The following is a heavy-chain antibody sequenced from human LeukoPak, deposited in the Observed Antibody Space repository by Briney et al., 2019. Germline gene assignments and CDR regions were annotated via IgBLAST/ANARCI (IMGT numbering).Heavy chain of an antibody. J-gene: IGHJ4*02. V-gene: IGHV3-48*03. CDR1: GFTFSSYE. CDR3: AKDHLPGIVVADRDY. Sequence: GGSLRLSCAASGFTFSSYEMNWVRQAPGKGLEGVSYISSSGSTIYYADSVKGRFTISRDNAKNSLYLQINSLRAEDTAVYYCAKDHLPGIVVADRDYWGLGTLVTVSS. CDR2: ISSSGSTI. D-gene: IGHD6-19*01.